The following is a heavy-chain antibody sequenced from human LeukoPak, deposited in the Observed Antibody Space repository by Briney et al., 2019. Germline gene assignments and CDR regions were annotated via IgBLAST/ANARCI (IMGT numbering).Heavy chain of an antibody. V-gene: IGHV3-23*01. CDR3: ARDRLMHEY. Sequence: GGSLRLSCAASGFTFSTSAMSWVRQAPGKGLEWVSATSDSGSKRYYRDSVEGRFTISRDNSKNTLYLQMNSLRAEDTAVYYCARDRLMHEYWGQGTLVTVSS. CDR2: TSDSGSKR. J-gene: IGHJ4*02. CDR1: GFTFSTSA.